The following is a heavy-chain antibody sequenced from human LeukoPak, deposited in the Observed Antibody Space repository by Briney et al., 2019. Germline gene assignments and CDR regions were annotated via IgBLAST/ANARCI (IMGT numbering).Heavy chain of an antibody. CDR1: GGSFSGYY. J-gene: IGHJ4*02. V-gene: IGHV4-34*01. Sequence: SETLSLTCAVYGGSFSGYYWSWIRQPPGKGLEWIGEINHSGSTNYNPSLKSRVTISVDTSKNQFSLKLSSVTAADTAVYYCATQGRAAFDYWGQGTLVTVSS. CDR2: INHSGST. D-gene: IGHD3-10*01. CDR3: ATQGRAAFDY.